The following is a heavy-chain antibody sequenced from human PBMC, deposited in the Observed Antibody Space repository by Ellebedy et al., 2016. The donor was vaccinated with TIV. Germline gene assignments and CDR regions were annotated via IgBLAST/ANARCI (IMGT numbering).Heavy chain of an antibody. Sequence: ESLKISXAASGFTVSSNYMSWARQAPGKGLEWIGEINHSGSTNYNPSLKSRVTISVDTSKNQFSLKLSSVTAADTAVYYCARDRSNYYYYYMDVWGKGTTVTVSS. D-gene: IGHD3-10*01. CDR1: GFTVSSNY. CDR2: INHSGST. J-gene: IGHJ6*03. CDR3: ARDRSNYYYYYMDV. V-gene: IGHV4-34*01.